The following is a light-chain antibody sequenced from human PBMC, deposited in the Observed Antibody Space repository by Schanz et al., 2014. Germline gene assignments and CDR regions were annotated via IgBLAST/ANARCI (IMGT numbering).Light chain of an antibody. J-gene: IGLJ3*02. Sequence: QSALTQPPSASGSPGQSVTISCTGTSSDVGGYNYVSWYQQHPGKAPKLMIYDVSNRPSGISSRFSGSKSGNTASLAISGLQSEDEADYYCSSYAGSNNFGVFGGGTKLTVL. CDR3: SSYAGSNNFGV. V-gene: IGLV2-8*01. CDR2: DVS. CDR1: SSDVGGYNY.